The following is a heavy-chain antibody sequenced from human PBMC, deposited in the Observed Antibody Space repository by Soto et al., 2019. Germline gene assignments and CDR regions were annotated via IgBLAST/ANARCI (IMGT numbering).Heavy chain of an antibody. CDR3: ASGYYDSSGYSIDY. CDR2: LIVILGST. J-gene: IGHJ4*02. V-gene: IGHV1-69*13. Sequence: ASVKVSCKSSGGTFSSFAFSWVRQAPGEGLEWMGGLIVILGSTNYAQKFEGRVTITADEGSSTAYMEVSGLRSEDTAVYFCASGYYDSSGYSIDYWGQGTQVTVPQ. D-gene: IGHD3-22*01. CDR1: GGTFSSFA.